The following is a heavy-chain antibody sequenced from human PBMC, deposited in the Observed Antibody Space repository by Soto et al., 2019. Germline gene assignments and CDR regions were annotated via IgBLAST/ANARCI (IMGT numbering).Heavy chain of an antibody. Sequence: QVQLVQSGAEVKKPGASVKVSCKASGYTFTSYGISWVRQAPGQGLEWMGWISAYNGNTNYAQKLQGRVTMTTDTSTSTAYMELRSLRSDDTAVYYCARVHYDILTCYYMGYYYGMDVWGQGTTVTVS. CDR2: ISAYNGNT. CDR3: ARVHYDILTCYYMGYYYGMDV. D-gene: IGHD3-9*01. J-gene: IGHJ6*02. V-gene: IGHV1-18*01. CDR1: GYTFTSYG.